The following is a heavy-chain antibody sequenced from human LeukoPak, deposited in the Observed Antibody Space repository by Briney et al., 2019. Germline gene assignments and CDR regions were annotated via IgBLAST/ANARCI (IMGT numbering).Heavy chain of an antibody. D-gene: IGHD2-2*01. CDR1: GFTFTTYS. CDR2: ITGSGRTI. Sequence: GGSLRLSCAASGFTFTTYSMNWVRQAPGRGLEWVSYITGSGRTIYYADSVKGGFTIYRDNAKNSLYLKMNSLRDEDTAVYYCALVSLTDIDYCGQGTLVTVSS. J-gene: IGHJ4*02. CDR3: ALVSLTDIDY. V-gene: IGHV3-48*02.